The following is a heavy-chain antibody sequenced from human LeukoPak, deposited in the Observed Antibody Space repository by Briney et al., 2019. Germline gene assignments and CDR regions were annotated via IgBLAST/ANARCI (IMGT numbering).Heavy chain of an antibody. CDR2: IYYSGST. Sequence: SETLFLTCTVSGCSISSSTYYWGWLRQPPGKGLEWIGSIYYSGSTDYNPSLKSRVTISVDTSKNQFSLKLSSVTAADTAVCYCARLGYSSGWTYFDYWGQGTLVTVSS. CDR1: GCSISSSTYY. V-gene: IGHV4-39*01. CDR3: ARLGYSSGWTYFDY. D-gene: IGHD6-19*01. J-gene: IGHJ4*02.